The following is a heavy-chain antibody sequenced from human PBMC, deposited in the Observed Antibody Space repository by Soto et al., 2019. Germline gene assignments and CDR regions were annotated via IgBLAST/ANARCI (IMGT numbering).Heavy chain of an antibody. CDR3: ARDRVRRDNKPYGIDV. Sequence: QVQLQESGPGLVKPSHTLSLTCTVSGDSISGVPYFWTWIRQYPGKGLEWIGYIYYTGSSYYNPSLKSRLTISVDTSENQFSLQLNSVTAADTAVYYCARDRVRRDNKPYGIDVWGQGTTVTVSS. CDR2: IYYTGSS. D-gene: IGHD2-15*01. J-gene: IGHJ6*02. V-gene: IGHV4-31*03. CDR1: GDSISGVPYF.